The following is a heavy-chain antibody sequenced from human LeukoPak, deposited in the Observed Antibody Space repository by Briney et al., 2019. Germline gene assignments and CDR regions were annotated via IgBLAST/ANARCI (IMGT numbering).Heavy chain of an antibody. V-gene: IGHV1-69*13. J-gene: IGHJ6*03. Sequence: SVKVSCKASGGTFSNYAINWVRQAPGQGLEWMGGIIPIFGTANYAQKFQGRVTITADESTSTAYMELSSLRSEDTAVYYCARAVPGPNYYYYYMDVWGKGTTVTVSS. CDR2: IIPIFGTA. CDR3: ARAVPGPNYYYYYMDV. D-gene: IGHD4-17*01. CDR1: GGTFSNYA.